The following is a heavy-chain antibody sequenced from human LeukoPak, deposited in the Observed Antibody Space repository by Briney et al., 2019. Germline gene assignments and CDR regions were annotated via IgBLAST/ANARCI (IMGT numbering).Heavy chain of an antibody. D-gene: IGHD5-24*01. V-gene: IGHV3-9*01. CDR1: ACTFDDYA. CDR3: AKAPRHGYNLNYFDS. J-gene: IGHJ4*02. CDR2: ISWNSGSI. Sequence: PLSLSCVASACTFDDYAMHWVRQAQGKGLEWVSGISWNSGSIDYADSVKGRSTISRDNAKKSLYLQLNSLRAEDTALYYCAKAPRHGYNLNYFDSWGQGTLVTVSS.